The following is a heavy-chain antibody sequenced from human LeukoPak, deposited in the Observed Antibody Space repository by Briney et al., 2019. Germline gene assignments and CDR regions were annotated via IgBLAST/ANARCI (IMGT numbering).Heavy chain of an antibody. J-gene: IGHJ6*02. CDR1: GGSFSGYC. CDR3: ARGRYYYYGMDV. Sequence: KSSETLSLTCAVYGGSFSGYCWSWIRQPPGKGLEWIGEVNHSGSTNYNPSLKSRVTLSVDTSKNQFSLKLSSVTAADTAVYYCARGRYYYYGMDVWGQGTTVTVSS. CDR2: VNHSGST. V-gene: IGHV4-34*01.